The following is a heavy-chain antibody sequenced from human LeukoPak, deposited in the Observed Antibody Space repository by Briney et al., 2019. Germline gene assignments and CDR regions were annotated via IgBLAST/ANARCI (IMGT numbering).Heavy chain of an antibody. D-gene: IGHD2-2*01. CDR1: GYSFTSYW. CDR2: IDPSDSYT. V-gene: IGHV5-10-1*01. Sequence: GESLKISCKGSGYSFTSYWISWVRQMPGKGLEWVGRIDPSDSYTNYSPSFQGHVTISADKSISTAYLQWSSLKASDTAMYYCARPAVPAAIDYYYGMDVWGKGTTVTVSS. J-gene: IGHJ6*04. CDR3: ARPAVPAAIDYYYGMDV.